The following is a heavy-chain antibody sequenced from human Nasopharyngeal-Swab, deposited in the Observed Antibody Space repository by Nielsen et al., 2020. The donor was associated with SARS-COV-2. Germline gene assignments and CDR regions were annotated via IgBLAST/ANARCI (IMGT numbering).Heavy chain of an antibody. CDR2: INHSGST. CDR3: ARDNFWSGHYHV. J-gene: IGHJ6*02. V-gene: IGHV4-34*01. Sequence: SETLSLTCPFYAGSFSCYYWSCIRQPPVNGLEWIGEINHSGSTNYNPSLKSRVTISVDTSKNQFSLKLSSVTAADTAVYYCARDNFWSGHYHVWGQGTTVTVSS. D-gene: IGHD3-3*01. CDR1: AGSFSCYY.